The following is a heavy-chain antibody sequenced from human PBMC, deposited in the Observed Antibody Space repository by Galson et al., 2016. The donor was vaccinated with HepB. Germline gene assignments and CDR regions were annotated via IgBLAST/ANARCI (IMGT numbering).Heavy chain of an antibody. CDR3: AGGAGIAGADYFYYYAFDV. CDR1: GYTFTTYD. D-gene: IGHD6-13*01. CDR2: VNTNSGNT. Sequence: SVKVSCKASGYTFTTYDINWVRQATGQGLEWMGWVNTNSGNTGYAQKFQGRVTMSRNSSINTAYMELTSLKSEDTAVYYCAGGAGIAGADYFYYYAFDVWGQGTTVTVSS. V-gene: IGHV1-8*01. J-gene: IGHJ6*02.